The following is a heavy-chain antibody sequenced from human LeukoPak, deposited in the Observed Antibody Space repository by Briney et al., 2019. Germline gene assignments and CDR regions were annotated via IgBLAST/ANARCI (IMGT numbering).Heavy chain of an antibody. V-gene: IGHV3-7*01. CDR1: GFTFSSYW. CDR2: IKQDGSEK. Sequence: GGSLSLSCAASGFTFSSYWMSWVRQAPGKGLEWVANIKQDGSEKYYVDSVKGRFTISKDNAKNSLYLQMNSLIVEDTAVYYCARVVFPSRVSDYWGQGTLVTVSS. D-gene: IGHD2-21*01. J-gene: IGHJ4*02. CDR3: ARVVFPSRVSDY.